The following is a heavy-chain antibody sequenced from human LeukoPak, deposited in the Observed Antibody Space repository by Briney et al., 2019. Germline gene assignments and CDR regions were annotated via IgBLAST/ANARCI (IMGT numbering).Heavy chain of an antibody. CDR1: RFTLNTYA. Sequence: GGSLRLSCAASRFTLNTYAMSWVRQAPGKGLEWVSAISGSGGTTSYADSVKGRFTISRDNSKNTLYLQMNSLRAEDTAVYYCAKDQKWTDYGEFDYWGQGTLVTVSS. J-gene: IGHJ4*02. V-gene: IGHV3-23*01. CDR2: ISGSGGTT. D-gene: IGHD4-17*01. CDR3: AKDQKWTDYGEFDY.